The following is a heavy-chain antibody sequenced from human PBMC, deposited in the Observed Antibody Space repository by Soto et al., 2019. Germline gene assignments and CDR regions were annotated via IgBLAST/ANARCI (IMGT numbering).Heavy chain of an antibody. CDR1: GFSLRSQW. CDR2: TSPDGST. Sequence: GGSLRLSCAASGFSLRSQWMHWIRQAPGKGLEWVSRTSPDGSTIYADSVKGRFTISRDNAKNTVYLQMNSLRAEDTAMYYCARGLGSSWSLINWGQGTLVTVSS. V-gene: IGHV3-74*01. D-gene: IGHD6-13*01. CDR3: ARGLGSSWSLIN. J-gene: IGHJ4*02.